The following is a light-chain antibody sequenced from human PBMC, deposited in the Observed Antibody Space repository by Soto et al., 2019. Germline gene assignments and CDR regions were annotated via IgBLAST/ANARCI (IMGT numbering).Light chain of an antibody. V-gene: IGLV1-40*01. Sequence: QSALAQPPSVSGAPGQTVTISCTGSSSNIGAPYDVHWYQHLPGTAPKLLIYSGNNRPSGVPDRFSGSRSGTSASLDITGLQAEDEADYYCQSYDSSRSPLYVFGTGTKVTVL. CDR2: SGN. CDR3: QSYDSSRSPLYV. CDR1: SSNIGAPYD. J-gene: IGLJ1*01.